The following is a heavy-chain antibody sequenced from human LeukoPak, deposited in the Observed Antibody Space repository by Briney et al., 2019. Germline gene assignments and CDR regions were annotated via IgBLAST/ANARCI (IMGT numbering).Heavy chain of an antibody. Sequence: GASVKVSCKASGYTFTGYYMHWVRQAPGQGLEWMGWINPNSGGTNYAQKFQGRVTMTRDTSISTAYMELSRLRSDDTAVYYCARPSSGYPPWYFDYWGQGTLVTVSS. CDR2: INPNSGGT. J-gene: IGHJ4*02. CDR1: GYTFTGYY. D-gene: IGHD3-22*01. CDR3: ARPSSGYPPWYFDY. V-gene: IGHV1-2*02.